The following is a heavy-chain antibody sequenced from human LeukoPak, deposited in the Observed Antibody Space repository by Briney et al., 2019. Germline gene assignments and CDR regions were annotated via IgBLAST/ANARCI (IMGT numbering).Heavy chain of an antibody. CDR3: ARDGSYYDILTGYANDAFDI. J-gene: IGHJ3*02. CDR2: IYYSGST. V-gene: IGHV4-39*07. Sequence: PSETLSLTCTVSGGSISSSSYYWGWIRQPPGKGLEWIGSIYYSGSTYYNPSLKSRVTISVDTSKNQFSLKLSSVTAADTAVYYCARDGSYYDILTGYANDAFDIWGQGTMVTVSS. D-gene: IGHD3-9*01. CDR1: GGSISSSSYY.